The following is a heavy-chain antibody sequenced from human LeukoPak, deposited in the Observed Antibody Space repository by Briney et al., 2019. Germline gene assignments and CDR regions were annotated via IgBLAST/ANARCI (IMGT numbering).Heavy chain of an antibody. CDR3: AKGYSSSWYGDLFDY. CDR2: ISYDGSNK. D-gene: IGHD6-13*01. V-gene: IGHV3-30*18. CDR1: GFTFSSYG. J-gene: IGHJ4*02. Sequence: GGSLRLSCAASGFTFSSYGMHWVRQAPGKGLEWVAVISYDGSNKYYADSVKGRFTISRVNSKNTLYLQMNSLRAEDTAVYYCAKGYSSSWYGDLFDYWGQGTLVTVSS.